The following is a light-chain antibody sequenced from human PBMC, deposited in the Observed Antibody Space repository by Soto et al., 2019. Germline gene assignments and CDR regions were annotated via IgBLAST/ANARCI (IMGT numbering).Light chain of an antibody. CDR1: QSVSSY. V-gene: IGKV3-11*01. Sequence: EIVLTQSPSTLSLSPGERATLSCRASQSVSSYLAWYQQKPGQAPRLLIYDASNRATGIPARFSGSGSGTDFNLTISSLEPEDVAFYYCQQHSNWPPEFTFGPGTKVDIK. J-gene: IGKJ3*01. CDR2: DAS. CDR3: QQHSNWPPEFT.